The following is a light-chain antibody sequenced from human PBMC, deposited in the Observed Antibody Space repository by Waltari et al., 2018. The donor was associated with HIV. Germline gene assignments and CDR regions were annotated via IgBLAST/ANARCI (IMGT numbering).Light chain of an antibody. CDR3: QQYFRIPPT. J-gene: IGKJ4*01. V-gene: IGKV4-1*01. CDR2: CAS. Sequence: DIVMTQSPDSLPVSLGERATINCTSSRRILYSYENRYYLARYQQNPRQPPKLLISCASTRGSGVPDRFSGGGSETDFTLTIPRLQAEDVAVYHCQQYFRIPPTFGGGTKVEIK. CDR1: RRILYSYENRYY.